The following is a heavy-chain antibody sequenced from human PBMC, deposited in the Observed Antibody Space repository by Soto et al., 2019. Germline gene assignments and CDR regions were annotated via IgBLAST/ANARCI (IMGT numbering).Heavy chain of an antibody. J-gene: IGHJ6*03. CDR2: INPNSGGT. CDR1: GYTFTGYY. D-gene: IGHD5-12*01. Sequence: VQLVQSGAEVKKPGASVKVSCKASGYTFTGYYMHWVRQAPGQGLEWMGWINPNSGGTNYAQKFQGWVTMTRDTSISTAYMELSRLRSDDTAVYYCAKGGVATILDYYYYMDVWGKGTTVTVSS. CDR3: AKGGVATILDYYYYMDV. V-gene: IGHV1-2*04.